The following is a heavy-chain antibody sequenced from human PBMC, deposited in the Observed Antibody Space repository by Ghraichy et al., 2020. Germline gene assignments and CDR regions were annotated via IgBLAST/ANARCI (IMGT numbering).Heavy chain of an antibody. D-gene: IGHD3-22*01. CDR3: ASVMIVSASAI. J-gene: IGHJ3*02. V-gene: IGHV3-53*01. CDR1: GFTVSSNY. Sequence: GGSLRLSCAASGFTVSSNYMSWVRQAPGKGLEWVSVIYSGGSTYYADSGKNRFTISRDNSKNTLYLQLISLTAGDTAVYYCASVMIVSASAIWGQGTMVTVSS. CDR2: IYSGGST.